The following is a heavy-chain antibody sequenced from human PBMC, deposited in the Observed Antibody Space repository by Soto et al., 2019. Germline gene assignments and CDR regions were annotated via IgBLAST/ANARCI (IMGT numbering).Heavy chain of an antibody. J-gene: IGHJ4*02. Sequence: DVQLVESGGGLVQPGGSLRLSCAASGFTFDDYAIHWVRQAPGRGLEWVSGISWNGAATGYMNSVKGRFSISRDNTKNTLYPQMNRLRSEDTAVYYCAILPLYGSGFDCWGQGTLVTVSS. CDR3: AILPLYGSGFDC. V-gene: IGHV3-9*01. D-gene: IGHD3-10*01. CDR1: GFTFDDYA. CDR2: ISWNGAAT.